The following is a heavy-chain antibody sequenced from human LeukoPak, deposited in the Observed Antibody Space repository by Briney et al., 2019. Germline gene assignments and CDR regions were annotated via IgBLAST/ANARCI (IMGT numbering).Heavy chain of an antibody. CDR1: GYTFSRNW. D-gene: IGHD2/OR15-2a*01. Sequence: GGSLKLSCEASGYTFSRNWMSWVRQAPGKGLEWVARINPDGSQKFYVDSVKGRFTISRDNTKTSLYLEMNSLGAEDTAMYYCAKLLGTVTIYDYWGQGTRVTVSS. J-gene: IGHJ4*02. CDR3: AKLLGTVTIYDY. CDR2: INPDGSQK. V-gene: IGHV3-7*01.